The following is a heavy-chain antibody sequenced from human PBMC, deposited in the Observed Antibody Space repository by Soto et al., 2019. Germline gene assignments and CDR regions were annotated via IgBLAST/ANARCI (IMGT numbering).Heavy chain of an antibody. CDR1: GGSISSSSYY. Sequence: PSETLSLTCTVSGGSISSSSYYWGWIRQPPGKGLEWIGSIYYRGSTSYNPSLKSRVSISVDTSKRLFSLKLSSVTALYLAVYYCARPKIAFYYWFGPWGKGILVTV. CDR3: ARPKIAFYYWFGP. CDR2: IYYRGST. D-gene: IGHD1-26*01. V-gene: IGHV4-39*01. J-gene: IGHJ5*02.